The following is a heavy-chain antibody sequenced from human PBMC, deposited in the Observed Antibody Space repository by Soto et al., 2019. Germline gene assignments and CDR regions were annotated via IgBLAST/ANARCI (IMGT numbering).Heavy chain of an antibody. V-gene: IGHV1-69*13. CDR1: GGTFSSYA. D-gene: IGHD3-10*01. CDR3: ARSEGSGNTRRLLYYGMDV. J-gene: IGHJ6*02. Sequence: SVKVSCKASGGTFSSYAISWVRQAPGQGLEWMGGIIPTFGTANYAQKFQGRVTITADESTSTAYMELSSLRSEDTAVYYCARSEGSGNTRRLLYYGMDVWGQGTTVTVSS. CDR2: IIPTFGTA.